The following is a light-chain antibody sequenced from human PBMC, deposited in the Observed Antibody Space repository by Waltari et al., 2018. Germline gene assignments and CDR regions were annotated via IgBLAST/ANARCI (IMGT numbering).Light chain of an antibody. CDR1: PSLLHFSNNEFY. CDR3: QQYYSIPYT. CDR2: WAS. J-gene: IGKJ2*01. Sequence: DIVMTQSPEYLAVSLGERATINCKSSPSLLHFSNNEFYLAWYQQKPGQSPKLLVHWASTRESGVPDRFSGSGSGREFTLTISSLQAEDVAVYYCQQYYSIPYTFGQGTRLEIK. V-gene: IGKV4-1*01.